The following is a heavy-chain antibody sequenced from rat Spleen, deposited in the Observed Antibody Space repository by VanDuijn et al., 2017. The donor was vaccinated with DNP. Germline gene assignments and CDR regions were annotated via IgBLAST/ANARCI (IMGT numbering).Heavy chain of an antibody. CDR1: GYSITSNY. CDR3: ARSGLGRGFAY. J-gene: IGHJ2*01. D-gene: IGHD5-1*01. Sequence: EVQLQESGPGLVKPSQSLSLTCSVTGYSITSNYWGWIRKLPGNKMEWIGYINYSGSTGYNPSLKSRISITRDTSKNQFFLQVNSVATEDTATYYCARSGLGRGFAYWGQGVMVTVSS. CDR2: INYSGST. V-gene: IGHV3-1*01.